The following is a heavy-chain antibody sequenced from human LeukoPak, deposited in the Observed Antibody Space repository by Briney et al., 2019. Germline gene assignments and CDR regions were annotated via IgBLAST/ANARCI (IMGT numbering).Heavy chain of an antibody. CDR1: GFTFSDSY. CDR2: ISGSGGTT. CDR3: ALAAAASSFDY. J-gene: IGHJ4*02. Sequence: GGSLRLSCAASGFTFSDSYMTWVRQAPGKGLEWVSGISGSGGTTYYADSVKGRFTISRDNSKNTLYLQMNSLRVEDTAVYYCALAAAASSFDYWGQGTLLTVSS. V-gene: IGHV3-23*01. D-gene: IGHD2-15*01.